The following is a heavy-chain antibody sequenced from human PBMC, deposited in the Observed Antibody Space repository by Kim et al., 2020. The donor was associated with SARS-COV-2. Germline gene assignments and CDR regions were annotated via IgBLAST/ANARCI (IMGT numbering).Heavy chain of an antibody. J-gene: IGHJ3*02. CDR1: GFTFSSYS. CDR2: ISSSSSYI. Sequence: GGSLRLSCAASGFTFSSYSMNWVRQAPGKGLEWVSSISSSSSYIYYADSVKGRFTISRDNAKNSLYLQMNSLRAEDTAVYYCARVGSSSSGNAFDIWGQGTMVTVSS. CDR3: ARVGSSSSGNAFDI. D-gene: IGHD6-6*01. V-gene: IGHV3-21*01.